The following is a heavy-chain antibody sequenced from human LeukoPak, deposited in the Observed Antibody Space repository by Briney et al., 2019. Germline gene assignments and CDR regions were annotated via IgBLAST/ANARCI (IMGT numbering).Heavy chain of an antibody. V-gene: IGHV4-59*11. CDR2: MLDTVTT. D-gene: IGHD5-12*01. CDR3: ATIKRGYIFGNFDF. Sequence: SETLSLTCAVSGDSMNTHYWSWLRQPPGKTREGIGYMLDTVTTNDNASLKSRFTLSADTSKNQFSLRLTSVTAADTAVYYCATIKRGYIFGNFDFWGQGILVTVSS. CDR1: GDSMNTHY. J-gene: IGHJ4*02.